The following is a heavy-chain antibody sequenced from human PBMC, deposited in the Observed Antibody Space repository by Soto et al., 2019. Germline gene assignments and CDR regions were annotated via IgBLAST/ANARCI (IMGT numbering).Heavy chain of an antibody. CDR2: IYYSGST. V-gene: IGHV4-39*07. D-gene: IGHD1-26*01. Sequence: QLQLQESGPGLVKPSETLSLTCTVSGGSISSSSYYWGWIRQPPGKGLEWIGSIYYSGSTYYNPSLKSRVTISVDTSKNQFSLKLSSVTAADTAVYYCARVRWELYFDYWGQGTLVTVSS. CDR3: ARVRWELYFDY. J-gene: IGHJ4*02. CDR1: GGSISSSSYY.